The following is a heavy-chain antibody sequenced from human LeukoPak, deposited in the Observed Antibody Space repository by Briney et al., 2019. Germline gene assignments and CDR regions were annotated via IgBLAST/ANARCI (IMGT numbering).Heavy chain of an antibody. V-gene: IGHV4-59*12. CDR1: GGSISNYY. D-gene: IGHD6-19*01. CDR2: IYYSGST. Sequence: SETLSLTCIVSGGSISNYYRSWIRQPPGKGLEWIGNIYYSGSTNYNPSPKSRVTISVDTSKNQFSLKLSSVTAADTAVYYCARVIRYSSGWNYYYYYMDVWGKGTTVTVSS. CDR3: ARVIRYSSGWNYYYYYMDV. J-gene: IGHJ6*03.